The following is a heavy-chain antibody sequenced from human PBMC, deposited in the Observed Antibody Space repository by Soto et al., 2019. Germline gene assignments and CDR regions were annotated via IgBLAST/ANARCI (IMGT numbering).Heavy chain of an antibody. D-gene: IGHD4-17*01. Sequence: EVQLLESGGGLVQPGGSLRLSCAASGFTFSSYAMSWVRQAPGKGLEWVSAISGSSSTIYYADSVKGRFTISRDNAKNSLYLQMNSLRAEDTAVYYCAAPEDYGDYVYYYYYMDVWGKGTTVTVSS. J-gene: IGHJ6*03. V-gene: IGHV3-23*01. CDR3: AAPEDYGDYVYYYYYMDV. CDR1: GFTFSSYA. CDR2: ISGSSSTI.